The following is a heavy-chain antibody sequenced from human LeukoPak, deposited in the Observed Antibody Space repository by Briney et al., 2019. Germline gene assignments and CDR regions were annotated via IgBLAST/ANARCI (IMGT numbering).Heavy chain of an antibody. D-gene: IGHD6-6*01. CDR3: VRVSSSRGKLDAFDI. J-gene: IGHJ3*02. Sequence: ASVKVSCKASGYTLTSYGISWVRQAPGQELVCLGWTNTYNGNTNYAQSFQGRVTMTIDTSTNTAYMELRSLRSDDTAVYYCVRVSSSRGKLDAFDIWGQGTMVTVSS. CDR1: GYTLTSYG. CDR2: TNTYNGNT. V-gene: IGHV1-18*01.